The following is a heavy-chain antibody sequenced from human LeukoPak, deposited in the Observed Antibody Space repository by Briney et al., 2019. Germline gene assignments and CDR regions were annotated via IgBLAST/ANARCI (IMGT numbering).Heavy chain of an antibody. CDR1: RCTFSSYG. CDR2: MRYDGSNR. D-gene: IGHD5-18*01. Sequence: GRSLRLSCAASRCTFSSYGMHWVRQAPGKGLEGVAFMRYDGSNRYFADSVKGRFTISRDNSINTLYLQMNSMKNDDTAVYYCTKTALRSIQVWDYWGQGTLVTVSS. J-gene: IGHJ4*02. CDR3: TKTALRSIQVWDY. V-gene: IGHV3-30*02.